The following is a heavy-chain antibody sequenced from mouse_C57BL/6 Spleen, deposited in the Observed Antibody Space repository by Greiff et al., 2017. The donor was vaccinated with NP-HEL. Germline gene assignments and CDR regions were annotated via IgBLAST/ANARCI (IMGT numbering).Heavy chain of an antibody. J-gene: IGHJ1*03. CDR2: INPSTGGT. Sequence: VQLKESGPELVKPGASVKISCKASGYSFTGYYMHWVKQSPGQSLEWIGEINPSTGGTTYNQKFKAKATLTVDKSSSTAYMQLTSLTSEDSAFYYCAIWRDYYKTGNIDVWGTGTTVTVSS. D-gene: IGHD1-1*01. CDR1: GYSFTGYY. CDR3: AIWRDYYKTGNIDV. V-gene: IGHV1-42*01.